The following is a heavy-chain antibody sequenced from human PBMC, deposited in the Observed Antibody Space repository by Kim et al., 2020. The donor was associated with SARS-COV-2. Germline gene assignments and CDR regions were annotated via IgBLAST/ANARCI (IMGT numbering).Heavy chain of an antibody. J-gene: IGHJ4*02. CDR1: GGSFSGYY. V-gene: IGHV4-34*01. Sequence: SETLSLTCAVYGGSFSGYYWSWIRQPPGKGLEWIGEINHSGSTNYNPSLKSRVTISVDTSKNQFSLKLSSVTAADTAVYYCARGISIAAAGTQVDYWGQGTLVTVSS. CDR2: INHSGST. CDR3: ARGISIAAAGTQVDY. D-gene: IGHD6-13*01.